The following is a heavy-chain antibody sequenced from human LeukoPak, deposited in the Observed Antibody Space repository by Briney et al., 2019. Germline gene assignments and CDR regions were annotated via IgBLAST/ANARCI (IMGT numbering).Heavy chain of an antibody. CDR3: AKGKRDYYGSGSYLVAFDI. Sequence: GGSLRLSCAASGFTFSSYAMSWVRQAPGKGLEWVSAISGSGGSTYYADSVKGRFTISRDNSKNTLYLQMNSLRAEDTAVYYCAKGKRDYYGSGSYLVAFDIWGQGTMVTVSS. CDR2: ISGSGGST. V-gene: IGHV3-23*01. CDR1: GFTFSSYA. D-gene: IGHD3-10*01. J-gene: IGHJ3*02.